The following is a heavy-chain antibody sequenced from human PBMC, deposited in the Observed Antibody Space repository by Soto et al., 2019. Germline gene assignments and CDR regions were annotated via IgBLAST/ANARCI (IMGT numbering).Heavy chain of an antibody. CDR1: GFTFSSYA. D-gene: IGHD2-8*01. CDR3: AKGAIGYYNYFDY. V-gene: IGHV3-23*01. CDR2: ISGSGGST. Sequence: GGSLRLSCSASGFTFSSYAMSWVRQAPGKGLEWVSAISGSGGSTYYADSVKGRFTISRDNSKDTLYLQMNSLRAEDTAVYYCAKGAIGYYNYFDYWGQGTLVTVSS. J-gene: IGHJ4*02.